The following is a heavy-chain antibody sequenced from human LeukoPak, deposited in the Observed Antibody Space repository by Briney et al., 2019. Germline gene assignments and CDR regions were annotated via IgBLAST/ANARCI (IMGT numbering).Heavy chain of an antibody. D-gene: IGHD1-26*01. Sequence: TAETLPLTCAVYGGSFSGYYGSWIRQPPGKGLEWIGEINHSGSTNYNPPLKSRVTISVDTPKNQFSLKLSSVTAAATAVYYCTRRLDRGYYAYWGQGTLVTVSS. V-gene: IGHV4-34*01. CDR1: GGSFSGYY. J-gene: IGHJ4*02. CDR3: TRRLDRGYYAY. CDR2: INHSGST.